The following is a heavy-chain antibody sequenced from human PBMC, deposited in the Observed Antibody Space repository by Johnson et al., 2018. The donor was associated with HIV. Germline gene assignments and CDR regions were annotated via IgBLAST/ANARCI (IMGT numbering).Heavy chain of an antibody. CDR1: GFTFSDYY. V-gene: IGHV3-15*01. J-gene: IGHJ3*02. Sequence: VQLVESGGGLVKPGGSLRLSCAASGFTFSDYYMTWIRQAPGKGLEWVGRIKSKTDGGTTDYAAPVKGRFTISRDDSKNTLYLQMNSLKTEDTAVYYCARSSGYYGTDAFDIWGQGTMVTVSS. D-gene: IGHD3-22*01. CDR2: IKSKTDGGTT. CDR3: ARSSGYYGTDAFDI.